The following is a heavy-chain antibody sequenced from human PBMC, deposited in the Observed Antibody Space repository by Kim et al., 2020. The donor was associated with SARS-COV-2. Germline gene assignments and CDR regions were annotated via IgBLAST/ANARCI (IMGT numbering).Heavy chain of an antibody. CDR3: ARDRDSSSWYGYYYYYYGMDV. J-gene: IGHJ6*02. CDR2: INSDGSST. CDR1: GFTFSSYW. V-gene: IGHV3-74*01. D-gene: IGHD6-13*01. Sequence: GGSLRLSCAASGFTFSSYWMHWVRQAPGKGLVWVSRINSDGSSTSYADSVKGRFTISRDNAKNTLYLQMNSLRAEDTAVYYCARDRDSSSWYGYYYYYYGMDVWGQGTTVTVSS.